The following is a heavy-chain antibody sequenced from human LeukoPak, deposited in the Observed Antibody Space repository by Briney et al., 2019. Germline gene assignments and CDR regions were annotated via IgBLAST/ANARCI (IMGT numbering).Heavy chain of an antibody. CDR3: AKADPGRGAFDI. J-gene: IGHJ3*02. Sequence: GRFLRLSCAASGFTFSSYAMHWVRQAPGKGLEWVAVISYDGSNKYYADSVKGRFTISRDNAKNSLYLQMNSLRAEDMALYYCAKADPGRGAFDIWGQGTMVTVS. V-gene: IGHV3-30-3*01. D-gene: IGHD3-10*01. CDR2: ISYDGSNK. CDR1: GFTFSSYA.